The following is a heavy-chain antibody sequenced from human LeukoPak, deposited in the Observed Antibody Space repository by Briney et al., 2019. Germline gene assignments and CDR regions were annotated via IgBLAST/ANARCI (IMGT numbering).Heavy chain of an antibody. J-gene: IGHJ3*02. Sequence: GGSLRLSCAASGFTFINYTVHWVRQAPGKGLEWVAVISYDGSNKHYADSVKGRFTISRDNSKNTLYLQMNSLRAEDTAVYYCARAVAGSFDAFDTWGQGTMVTVSS. CDR3: ARAVAGSFDAFDT. CDR2: ISYDGSNK. CDR1: GFTFINYT. V-gene: IGHV3-30*14. D-gene: IGHD6-19*01.